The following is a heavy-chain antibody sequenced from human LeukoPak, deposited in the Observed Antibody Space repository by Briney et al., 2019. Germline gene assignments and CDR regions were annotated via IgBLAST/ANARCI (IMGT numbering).Heavy chain of an antibody. CDR3: ARRDCSGGSCYFQP. D-gene: IGHD2-15*01. Sequence: PSETLSLTCTVSGGSVSSSSHYWNWIRQLPGKGLEWIGSIYYSGSTNYNPSLQSRVTISVDTSKNQFSLRLSSVTAADTAMYYCARRDCSGGSCYFQPWGQGTLVTVSS. V-gene: IGHV4-39*01. J-gene: IGHJ1*01. CDR1: GGSVSSSSHY. CDR2: IYYSGST.